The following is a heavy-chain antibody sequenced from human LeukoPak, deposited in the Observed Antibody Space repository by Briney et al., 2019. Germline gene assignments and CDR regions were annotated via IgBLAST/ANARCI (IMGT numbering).Heavy chain of an antibody. Sequence: GRSLRLSCAASGFTFSSYAMHWVRQAPGKGLEWVAVISYDGSNKYYADSVKGRFTISRDNSKNTLYLQMNSLRAEDTAVYYCGRDGTAYSYGDPFFDYWGQGTLVTVSS. J-gene: IGHJ4*02. CDR3: GRDGTAYSYGDPFFDY. CDR1: GFTFSSYA. V-gene: IGHV3-30*04. D-gene: IGHD5-18*01. CDR2: ISYDGSNK.